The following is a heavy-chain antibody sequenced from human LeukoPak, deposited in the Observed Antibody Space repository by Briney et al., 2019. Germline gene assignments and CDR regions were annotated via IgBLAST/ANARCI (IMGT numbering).Heavy chain of an antibody. J-gene: IGHJ4*02. V-gene: IGHV4-59*08. CDR3: ARQGDSSGWYLSYFDY. CDR2: IYYSGST. Sequence: PETLSLTCTVSGGSISSYYWSWIRQPPGKGLEWIGYIYYSGSTNYNPSLKSRVTISVDTSKNQFSLKLSSVTAADTAVYYCARQGDSSGWYLSYFDYWGQGTLVTVSS. D-gene: IGHD6-19*01. CDR1: GGSISSYY.